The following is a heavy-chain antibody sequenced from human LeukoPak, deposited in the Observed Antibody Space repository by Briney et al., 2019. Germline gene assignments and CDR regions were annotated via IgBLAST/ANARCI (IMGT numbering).Heavy chain of an antibody. D-gene: IGHD6-13*01. J-gene: IGHJ4*02. CDR2: INHSGST. Sequence: PSETLSLTCTVSGGSISSSSYYWGWIRQPPGKGLEWIGEINHSGSTNYNPSLKSRVTISVDTSKNQFSLKLSSVTAADTAVYYCARGVRSSWYVPFDYWGQGTLVTVSS. V-gene: IGHV4-39*07. CDR1: GGSISSSSYY. CDR3: ARGVRSSWYVPFDY.